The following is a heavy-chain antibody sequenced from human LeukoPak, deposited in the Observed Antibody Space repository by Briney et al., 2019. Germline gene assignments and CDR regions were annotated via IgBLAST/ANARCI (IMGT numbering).Heavy chain of an antibody. J-gene: IGHJ5*02. CDR3: TRPTPIVVATENPYKWFDP. D-gene: IGHD1-26*01. CDR2: IRSKANSYAT. V-gene: IGHV3-73*01. Sequence: GGSLRLSCAASGFTFSGSAMHWVRQVSGRGLEWVGRIRSKANSYATAYAASVKGRFTISRDDSKNTAYLQMNSLKTEDTAVYYCTRPTPIVVATENPYKWFDPWGQGTLVTVSS. CDR1: GFTFSGSA.